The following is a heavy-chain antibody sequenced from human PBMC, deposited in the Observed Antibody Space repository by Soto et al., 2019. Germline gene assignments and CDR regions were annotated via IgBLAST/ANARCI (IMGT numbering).Heavy chain of an antibody. D-gene: IGHD5-18*01. CDR2: IKQDGSER. J-gene: IGHJ4*02. V-gene: IGHV3-7*01. CDR1: GLNFSSYW. Sequence: PGGSLRLSCTAAGLNFSSYWMSWVRQAPGKGLEWVANIKQDGSERYYVDSVKGRFTVSRDNAKNSMYLQMNSLRAEDTAVYYCARRYGSCFDYWGQGTLVTVSS. CDR3: ARRYGSCFDY.